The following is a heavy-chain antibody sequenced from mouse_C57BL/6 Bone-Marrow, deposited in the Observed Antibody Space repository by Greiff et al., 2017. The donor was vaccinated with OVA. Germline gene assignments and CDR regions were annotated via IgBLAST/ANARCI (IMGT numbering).Heavy chain of an antibody. CDR1: GYAFTNYL. J-gene: IGHJ2*01. CDR3: ARWGSRFFDY. CDR2: INPGSGGT. V-gene: IGHV1-54*01. Sequence: QVQLQQSGAELVRPGTSVKVSCKASGYAFTNYLIEWVKQRPGQGLAWIGVINPGSGGTNYNEKFKGKATLTADKSSSTAYMQLSSLTSEDSAVYFCARWGSRFFDYWGQGTTLTVSS. D-gene: IGHD1-1*01.